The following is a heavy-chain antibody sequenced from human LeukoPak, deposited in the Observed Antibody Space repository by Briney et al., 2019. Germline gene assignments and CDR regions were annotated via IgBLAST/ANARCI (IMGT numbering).Heavy chain of an antibody. CDR3: ARAGGSSWYYYYYMDV. Sequence: GGSLRLSCAASGFTFSSYSMNWVRQAPGKGLEWVSSISSSSSYIYYADSVKGRFTISRDNAKNSLYLRMNSLRAEDTAVYYCARAGGSSWYYYYYMDVWGKGTTVTVSS. CDR1: GFTFSSYS. J-gene: IGHJ6*03. D-gene: IGHD6-13*01. CDR2: ISSSSSYI. V-gene: IGHV3-21*01.